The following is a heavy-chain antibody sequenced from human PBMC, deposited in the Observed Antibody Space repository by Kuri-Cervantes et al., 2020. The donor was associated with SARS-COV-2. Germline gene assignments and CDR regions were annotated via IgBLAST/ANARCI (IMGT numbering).Heavy chain of an antibody. D-gene: IGHD3-22*01. CDR3: TRDRRLTMIVVAPDY. Sequence: GESLKISCTASGFTFGDYAVSWVRQAPGKGLEWVGFIRSKAYGGTTEYAASVKGRFTISRDDSKSIAYLQMNSLKTEDTAVYYCTRDRRLTMIVVAPDYWGQGTLVTVSS. J-gene: IGHJ4*02. CDR1: GFTFGDYA. CDR2: IRSKAYGGTT. V-gene: IGHV3-49*04.